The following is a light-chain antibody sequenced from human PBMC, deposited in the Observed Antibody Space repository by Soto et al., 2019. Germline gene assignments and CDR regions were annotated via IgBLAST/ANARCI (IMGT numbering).Light chain of an antibody. CDR2: GAS. V-gene: IGKV3-20*01. Sequence: EIVLTQSPGTLSLSPGERATLSCRASQSVSNYLAWYQHKPGQAPGLLIYGASSRATGIPDRFSGSGSETDFTLTISRLEPEDFAVYCCQQYGGSPQTFGQGTKVEIK. CDR3: QQYGGSPQT. CDR1: QSVSNY. J-gene: IGKJ1*01.